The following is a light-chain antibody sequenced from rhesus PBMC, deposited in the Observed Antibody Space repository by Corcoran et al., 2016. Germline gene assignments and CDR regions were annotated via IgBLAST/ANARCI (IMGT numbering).Light chain of an antibody. CDR1: QNIYGN. V-gene: IGKV1S12*01. CDR3: QHYYDNPFT. CDR2: AAS. J-gene: IGKJ3*01. Sequence: DIQMTQSPSALSASVGDRVTISCRASQNIYGNVAWYQQNPGKAPKLLIYAASRLQTGIPSRFSGSGSGTDFTLTISSLQPEDSGTYYCQHYYDNPFTFGPGTKLDIK.